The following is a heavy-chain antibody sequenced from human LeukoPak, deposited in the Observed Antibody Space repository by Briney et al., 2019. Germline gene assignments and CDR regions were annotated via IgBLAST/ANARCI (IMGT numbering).Heavy chain of an antibody. V-gene: IGHV1-69*05. D-gene: IGHD1-26*01. J-gene: IGHJ4*02. CDR2: IIPIFGRG. CDR3: ARDLYRSGRYYEEKPFDY. CDR1: GGTYSSYA. Sequence: SVKVSCKPSGGTYSSYAISWVRRAPGQGLEWMGRIIPIFGRGNYAQELQGRVTITTGESTSTAYMELSSLRSEDTDVYYCARDLYRSGRYYEEKPFDYWGQGTLVTVSS.